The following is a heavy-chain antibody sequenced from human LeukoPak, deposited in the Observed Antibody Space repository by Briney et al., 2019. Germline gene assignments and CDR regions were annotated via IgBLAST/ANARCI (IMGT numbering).Heavy chain of an antibody. V-gene: IGHV4-34*01. CDR1: GGSFSGYY. Sequence: SETLSLTCAVYGGSFSGYYWSWIRQPPGKGLEWIAEINHSGSTNYNPSLKSRVTISIDTSKNQFSLKLSSVTAADTAVYYCASSRHYDSSGYWMYYFDFWGQGILVTVSS. J-gene: IGHJ4*02. CDR2: INHSGST. CDR3: ASSRHYDSSGYWMYYFDF. D-gene: IGHD3-22*01.